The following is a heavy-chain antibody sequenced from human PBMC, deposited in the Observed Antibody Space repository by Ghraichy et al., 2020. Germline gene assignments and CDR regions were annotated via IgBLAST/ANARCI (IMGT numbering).Heavy chain of an antibody. J-gene: IGHJ4*02. CDR2: INPNSGGT. CDR1: GYSFTGSF. CDR3: ARDYGTGGSYFFDY. D-gene: IGHD2-15*01. V-gene: IGHV1-2*02. Sequence: ASVKVSCKASGYSFTGSFIHCVRQAPGQGLEWMGWINPNSGGTNFAQKFQGRVTMTRDTSISTAYMEVSRLRSDDTAVYYCARDYGTGGSYFFDYWGQGTLVTVSS.